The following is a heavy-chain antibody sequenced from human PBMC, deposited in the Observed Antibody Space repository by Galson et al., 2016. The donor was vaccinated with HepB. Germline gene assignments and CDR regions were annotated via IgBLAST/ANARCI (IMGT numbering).Heavy chain of an antibody. CDR2: ITKDGTT. J-gene: IGHJ4*02. D-gene: IGHD3-16*01. Sequence: SLRLSCAASGFTFSDYAMHWVRQAPGKGLEYVSVITKDGTTYYADSVKGRFTISRNNAKNSLYLQMKSLRDEDTAVYFCARTSYSYDTSDYSEAIYFDYWGQGTLVSVSS. V-gene: IGHV3-64*02. CDR3: ARTSYSYDTSDYSEAIYFDY. CDR1: GFTFSDYA.